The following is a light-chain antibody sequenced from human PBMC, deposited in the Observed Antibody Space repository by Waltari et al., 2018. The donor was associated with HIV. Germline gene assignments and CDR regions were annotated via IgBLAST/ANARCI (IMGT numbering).Light chain of an antibody. CDR1: TANIGSNS. Sequence: QSVLTQSPSASGTTGQSVTILCSGVTANIGSNSVNWYQQVPGTAPKLLIYSGNKRPSGVPDRFSGSKSGTSASLAISGLQSEDEATYYCAAWDDTLNGRGVFGGGTKLTVL. J-gene: IGLJ3*02. V-gene: IGLV1-44*01. CDR2: SGN. CDR3: AAWDDTLNGRGV.